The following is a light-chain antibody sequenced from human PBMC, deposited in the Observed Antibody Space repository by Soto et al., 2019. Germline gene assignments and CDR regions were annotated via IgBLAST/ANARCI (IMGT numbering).Light chain of an antibody. CDR3: QQYGTSPPLYT. Sequence: EVVLTQSPGTLSLSPGERATLSCRASQSVSSSYLAWYQQKPGQAPRLLIYGASSRATGIPGRFSGSGSGTDFTLTISSLEPVDFAVYYCQQYGTSPPLYTFGQGTKLEIK. CDR1: QSVSSSY. CDR2: GAS. J-gene: IGKJ2*01. V-gene: IGKV3-20*01.